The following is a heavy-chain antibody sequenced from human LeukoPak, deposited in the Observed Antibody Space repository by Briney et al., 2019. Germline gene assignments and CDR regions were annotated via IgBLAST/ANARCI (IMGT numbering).Heavy chain of an antibody. D-gene: IGHD3-9*01. CDR2: IGPNGAST. J-gene: IGHJ4*02. CDR1: GFTFSNHF. CDR3: VKDLTGTWSFDY. V-gene: IGHV3-64D*06. Sequence: EGSLRLSCSTSGFTFSNHFMHWVRQAPGKGLEYVSSIGPNGASTLYADSVKGRFTISRDNSKNALYLQLTSLRLEDTALYYCVKDLTGTWSFDYWGQGTLVTVSS.